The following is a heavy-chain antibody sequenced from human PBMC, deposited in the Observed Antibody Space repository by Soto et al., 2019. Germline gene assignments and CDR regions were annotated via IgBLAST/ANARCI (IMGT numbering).Heavy chain of an antibody. J-gene: IGHJ4*02. CDR1: GFTFSNYE. D-gene: IGHD3-16*01. V-gene: IGHV3-48*03. Sequence: DVQLVESGGGLVQTGGSLRLSCAVSGFTFSNYEMNWVRQAPGKGLEWVAYISSSGSTRLYADSVKGRFTISRDNAEKSLYLQMNTLRAEDTAVYYCARIGVVESRSLDYWGQGTLVTVTS. CDR2: ISSSGSTR. CDR3: ARIGVVESRSLDY.